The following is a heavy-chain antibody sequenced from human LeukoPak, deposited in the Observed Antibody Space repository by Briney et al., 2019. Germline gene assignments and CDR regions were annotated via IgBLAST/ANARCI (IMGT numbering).Heavy chain of an antibody. D-gene: IGHD5-24*01. J-gene: IGHJ3*02. CDR1: GFTFSSYG. V-gene: IGHV3-30*18. CDR3: ANSQVFRWLHSPGALDAFDI. CDR2: ISYDGSKK. Sequence: GGSLRLSCAASGFTFSSYGMHWVRQAPRKGLEWVAVISYDGSKKYYADSVKGRFTISRDNSKSTLYLQMDSLRPEDTAVYSCANSQVFRWLHSPGALDAFDIWGQGTMVTVSS.